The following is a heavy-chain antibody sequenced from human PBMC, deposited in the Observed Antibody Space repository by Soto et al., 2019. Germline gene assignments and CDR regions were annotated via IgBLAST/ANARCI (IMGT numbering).Heavy chain of an antibody. CDR1: GFTFDTYV. Sequence: PGGSLRLSCAASGFTFDTYVMHWVRQAPGKGLEWVALMWFDGSKKYYGDSVRGRFTISRDNSKNTLYLQMNSLRAEDTAVYYCARGARDFDYWGQGTLVTVS. CDR3: ARGARDFDY. J-gene: IGHJ4*02. V-gene: IGHV3-33*01. CDR2: MWFDGSKK. D-gene: IGHD3-16*01.